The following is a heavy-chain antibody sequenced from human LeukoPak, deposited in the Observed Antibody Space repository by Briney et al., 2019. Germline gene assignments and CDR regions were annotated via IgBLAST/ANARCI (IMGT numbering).Heavy chain of an antibody. Sequence: SETLSLTCAVYGGSFSGYYWSWIRQPPGKGLEWIGEINHSGSTNYNPSLKSRVTISVDTSKNQFSLKLSSVTAADTAVYYCARGRYPMRAQWLVGPTGYLDLWGRGTLVTVSS. CDR3: ARGRYPMRAQWLVGPTGYLDL. CDR1: GGSFSGYY. J-gene: IGHJ2*01. V-gene: IGHV4-34*01. CDR2: INHSGST. D-gene: IGHD6-19*01.